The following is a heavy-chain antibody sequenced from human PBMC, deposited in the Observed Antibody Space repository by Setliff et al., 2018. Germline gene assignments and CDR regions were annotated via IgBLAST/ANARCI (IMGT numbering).Heavy chain of an antibody. CDR2: INHSGST. Sequence: SETLSLTCAVHGGSFSGYYWSWIRQPPGKGLEWIGEINHSGSTNYSPSLNSRLTISMDTSKNQFSLKLNSVTAADMAVYYCAREQWLDPPGYYYMDVWAKGTTVTVSS. D-gene: IGHD6-19*01. CDR1: GGSFSGYY. J-gene: IGHJ6*03. CDR3: AREQWLDPPGYYYMDV. V-gene: IGHV4-34*01.